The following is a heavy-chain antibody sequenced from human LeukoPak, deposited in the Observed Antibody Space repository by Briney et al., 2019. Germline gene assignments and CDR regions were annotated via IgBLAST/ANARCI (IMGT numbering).Heavy chain of an antibody. CDR3: VRDNGSYNFDY. CDR1: GFTFSRYW. CDR2: IKSDGSST. J-gene: IGHJ4*02. Sequence: PGGSLRLSCAASGFTFSRYWMHWVRQAPGKGLVWVSCIKSDGSSTSIADSAKGRFTISRDNAKNTVYLQMNSLRAEDTAVYYCVRDNGSYNFDYWGQGTLVTGSS. V-gene: IGHV3-74*01. D-gene: IGHD1-26*01.